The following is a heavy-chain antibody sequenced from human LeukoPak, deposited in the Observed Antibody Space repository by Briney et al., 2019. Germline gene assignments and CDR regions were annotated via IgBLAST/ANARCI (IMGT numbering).Heavy chain of an antibody. V-gene: IGHV3-11*01. Sequence: GGSLRLSCAASGFTFSDYYMSWIRQAPGKGLEWVSYISSSGSTIYYADSVKGRFTISRDNAKNSLYLQMNSLRAEDTAVYYRARDDNDYGDYVLDYWGQGTLVTVSS. CDR1: GFTFSDYY. CDR3: ARDDNDYGDYVLDY. CDR2: ISSSGSTI. D-gene: IGHD4-17*01. J-gene: IGHJ4*02.